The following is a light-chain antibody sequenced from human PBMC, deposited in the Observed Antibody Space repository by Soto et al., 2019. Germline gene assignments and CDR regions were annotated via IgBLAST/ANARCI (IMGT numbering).Light chain of an antibody. CDR3: QQRSDWPPIT. CDR1: QSVSRY. J-gene: IGKJ5*01. V-gene: IGKV3-11*01. CDR2: DAS. Sequence: ELVLTQSPATLSLSPGDRATLSCRASQSVSRYLAWYQQKPGQAPRLLIYDASNRATGIPARFSGSGSGTDFTLTISSLEPEDFAVYYCQQRSDWPPITFGQGTRLEIK.